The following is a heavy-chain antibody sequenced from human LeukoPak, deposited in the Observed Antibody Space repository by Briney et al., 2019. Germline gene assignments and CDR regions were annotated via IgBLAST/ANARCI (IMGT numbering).Heavy chain of an antibody. Sequence: GASVKVSCKVSGYSLTELSMQWVRQAPGQGLEWMGWINPNSGGTNYAQKFQGRVTMTRDTSISTAYMELSRLRSDDTAVYYCARDPGASGSYYDYWGQGTLVTVSS. CDR1: GYSLTELS. J-gene: IGHJ4*02. CDR3: ARDPGASGSYYDY. D-gene: IGHD1-26*01. CDR2: INPNSGGT. V-gene: IGHV1-2*02.